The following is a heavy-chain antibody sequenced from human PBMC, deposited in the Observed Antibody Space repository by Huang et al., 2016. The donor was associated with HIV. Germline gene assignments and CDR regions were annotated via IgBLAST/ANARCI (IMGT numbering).Heavy chain of an antibody. CDR2: IYPGDSDT. CDR1: GYRFTNYW. D-gene: IGHD5-18*01. Sequence: EVQLVQSGAVVKKPGESLKISCKGSGYRFTNYWIGWVRQMPGKGLEGMGIIYPGDSDTKYSPSFQGQVTISAAKSVSTAYLQWSRLKASDSAVYYCARPLLGYSNGYYFDNWGQGSLVTVSS. V-gene: IGHV5-51*03. CDR3: ARPLLGYSNGYYFDN. J-gene: IGHJ4*02.